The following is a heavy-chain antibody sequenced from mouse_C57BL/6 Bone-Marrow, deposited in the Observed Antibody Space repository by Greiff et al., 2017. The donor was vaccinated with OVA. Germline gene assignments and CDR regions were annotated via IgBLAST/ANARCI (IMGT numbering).Heavy chain of an antibody. Sequence: QVQLQQPGAELVMPGASVKLSCKASGYTFTSYWMHWVKQRPGQGLEWIGEIDPSDSYTNYNQKFKGKSTLTVDKSSSTAYMQLSSLTSEDSAVYYGARDNYYGSSLFAYWGQGTLVTVSA. J-gene: IGHJ3*01. CDR2: IDPSDSYT. V-gene: IGHV1-69*01. CDR1: GYTFTSYW. D-gene: IGHD1-1*01. CDR3: ARDNYYGSSLFAY.